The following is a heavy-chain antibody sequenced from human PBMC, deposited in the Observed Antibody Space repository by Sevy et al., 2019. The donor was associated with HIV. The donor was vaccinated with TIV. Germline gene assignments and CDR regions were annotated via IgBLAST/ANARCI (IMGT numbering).Heavy chain of an antibody. CDR1: GFIFNIYS. V-gene: IGHV3-23*01. D-gene: IGHD2-8*01. CDR2: LSFGCGRI. CDR3: AREGCTRPHDH. J-gene: IGHJ4*02. Sequence: GGSLRLSCVASGFIFNIYSMSWVRQAPGKGLEWVSTLSFGCGRINHADSVQGRFTMSRDDSKKTVYLEMNSLRAEDTAVYYCAREGCTRPHDHWGQGALVTVSS.